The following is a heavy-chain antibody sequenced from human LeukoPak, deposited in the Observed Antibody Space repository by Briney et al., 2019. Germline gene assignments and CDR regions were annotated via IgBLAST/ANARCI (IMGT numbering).Heavy chain of an antibody. CDR1: GYSISSGYY. CDR3: ARLISSPAYCSSTSCQGWFDP. J-gene: IGHJ5*02. D-gene: IGHD2-2*01. Sequence: TPSETLSLTCAVSGYSISSGYYWGWIRQPPGKGLEWIGSIYHSGSTYYNPSLKSRVTISVDTSKNQFSLKLSSVTAADTAVYYCARLISSPAYCSSTSCQGWFDPWGQGTLVTVSS. V-gene: IGHV4-38-2*01. CDR2: IYHSGST.